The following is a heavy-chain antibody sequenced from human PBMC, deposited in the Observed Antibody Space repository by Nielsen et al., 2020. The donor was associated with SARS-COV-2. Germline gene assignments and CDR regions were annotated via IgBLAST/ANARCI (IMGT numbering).Heavy chain of an antibody. D-gene: IGHD4-17*01. CDR1: GGSISSSSYY. J-gene: IGHJ1*01. CDR3: ARHRRGGDFQY. V-gene: IGHV4-39*01. Sequence: SETLSLTCTVSGGSISSSSYYWGWIRQPPGKGLEWIGSMYYRGNTYYNPSLKSRVAISADTSKNQFSLSLTSVTASDTAVYYCARHRRGGDFQYWGQGTLVIASS. CDR2: MYYRGNT.